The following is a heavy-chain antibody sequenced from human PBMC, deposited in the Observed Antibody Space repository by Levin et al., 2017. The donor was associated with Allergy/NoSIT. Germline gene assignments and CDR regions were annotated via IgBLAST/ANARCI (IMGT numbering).Heavy chain of an antibody. CDR1: GYTFTDHY. J-gene: IGHJ4*02. CDR2: VNCNSGDT. CDR3: ARNDYGDYVQTFDY. V-gene: IGHV1-2*02. Sequence: GESLKISCEAAGYTFTDHYMHWVRQAPGQGLEWMGWVNCNSGDTHYAQKFQDRVTMTRDTSITTAYIEVSSLRFDDTALYFCARNDYGDYVQTFDYWGQGTLVTVSS. D-gene: IGHD4-17*01.